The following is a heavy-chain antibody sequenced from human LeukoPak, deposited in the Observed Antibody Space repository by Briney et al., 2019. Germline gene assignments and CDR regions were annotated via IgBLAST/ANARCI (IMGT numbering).Heavy chain of an antibody. CDR1: VGSISSSRDY. D-gene: IGHD1-14*01. J-gene: IGHJ5*02. CDR3: TGYLANHFDP. Sequence: SETLSLTCTVSVGSISSSRDYWAWIRQSPGKGLEWIGTLDYSGSTYYNPSLKSRVTVSVDTSKNHFSLKLSSVTAADTAVHYCTGYLANHFDPWGQGTLVTVSS. V-gene: IGHV4-39*02. CDR2: LDYSGST.